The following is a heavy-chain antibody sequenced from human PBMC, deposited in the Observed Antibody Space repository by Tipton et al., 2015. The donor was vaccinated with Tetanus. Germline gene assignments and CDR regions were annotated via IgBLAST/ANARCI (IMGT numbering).Heavy chain of an antibody. V-gene: IGHV4-59*11. D-gene: IGHD1-14*01. CDR2: ISYAGYT. CDR3: AREMNRFFDI. J-gene: IGHJ2*01. CDR1: GGPISGHY. Sequence: LRLSCTVSGGPISGHYWSWIRQTPGRGLEWIGYISYAGYTSYSPSLKNRVTMSVDTFKNQFSLKLKSVTAADTAVYYCAREMNRFFDIWGRGTLVTVSS.